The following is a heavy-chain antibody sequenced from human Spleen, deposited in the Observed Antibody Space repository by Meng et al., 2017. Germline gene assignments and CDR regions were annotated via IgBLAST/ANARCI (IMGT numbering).Heavy chain of an antibody. D-gene: IGHD6-19*01. Sequence: GESLKISCGASGFTFDSYTMNWVRQAPGRGLEWVSSINWNGGSRAYGDSVKGRFTISRDNAKNSLHLEMNSLRAEDTAWYYCARWYSSGGFDPWGQGTLVTVSS. CDR3: ARWYSSGGFDP. CDR2: INWNGGSR. V-gene: IGHV3-20*04. J-gene: IGHJ5*02. CDR1: GFTFDSYT.